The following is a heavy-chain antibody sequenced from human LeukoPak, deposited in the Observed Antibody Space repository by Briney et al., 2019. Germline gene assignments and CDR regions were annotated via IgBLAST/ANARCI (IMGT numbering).Heavy chain of an antibody. Sequence: GGSLRLSCAASGFTFSSYSMNWVRQAPGKGLEWVSSISSSSSYIYYADSVKGRFTISRDNAKNSLYLQMNSLRAEDTAVYYCARGGGHYYDSSGYSDYWGQGTLVTVSS. J-gene: IGHJ4*02. CDR1: GFTFSSYS. D-gene: IGHD3-22*01. CDR3: ARGGGHYYDSSGYSDY. V-gene: IGHV3-21*01. CDR2: ISSSSSYI.